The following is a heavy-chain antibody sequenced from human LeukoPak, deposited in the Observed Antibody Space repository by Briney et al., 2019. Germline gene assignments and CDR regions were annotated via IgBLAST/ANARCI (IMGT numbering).Heavy chain of an antibody. D-gene: IGHD3-22*01. Sequence: SETLSRTCTVSGGSISSYYWSWIRQPPGKGLEWIGYIYYSGSTNYNPSLKSRVTISVDTSKNQFSLKLSSVTAADTAVCYCAREKVYYYDSSGYSNAFDIWGQGTMVTVSS. CDR3: AREKVYYYDSSGYSNAFDI. V-gene: IGHV4-59*01. J-gene: IGHJ3*02. CDR1: GGSISSYY. CDR2: IYYSGST.